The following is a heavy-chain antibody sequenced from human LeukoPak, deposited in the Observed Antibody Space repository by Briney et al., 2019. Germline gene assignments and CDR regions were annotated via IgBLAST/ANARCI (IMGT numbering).Heavy chain of an antibody. CDR2: INHSGST. CDR1: GGSFSGYY. CDR3: ARGNYDYVWGSYPFDY. Sequence: SKTLSLTCAVYGGSFSGYYWSWIRQPPGKGLEWIGEINHSGSTNYNPSLKSRVTISVDTSKNQFSLKLSSVTAADTAVYYCARGNYDYVWGSYPFDYWGQGTLVTVSS. J-gene: IGHJ4*02. V-gene: IGHV4-34*01. D-gene: IGHD3-16*01.